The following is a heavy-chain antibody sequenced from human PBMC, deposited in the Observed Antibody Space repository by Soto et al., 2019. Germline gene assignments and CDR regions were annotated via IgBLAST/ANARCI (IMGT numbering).Heavy chain of an antibody. V-gene: IGHV4-61*01. D-gene: IGHD6-13*01. CDR2: IYYSGST. J-gene: IGHJ6*02. CDR3: GRGQPYYYYGMDV. CDR1: GGSVSSGSYY. Sequence: SETLSLTCTVSGGSVSSGSYYWSWIRQPPGKGLEWIGYIYYSGSTNYNPSLKSRVTISVDTSKNQFSLKLSSVTAADTAVYYCGRGQPYYYYGMDVWGQGTTVTVSS.